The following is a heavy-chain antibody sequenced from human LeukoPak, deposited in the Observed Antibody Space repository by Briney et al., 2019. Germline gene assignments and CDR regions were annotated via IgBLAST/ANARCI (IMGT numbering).Heavy chain of an antibody. CDR3: ARYLSYDDAFDI. D-gene: IGHD1-26*01. J-gene: IGHJ3*02. Sequence: PSETLSLTCTVSGGSISSYYWSWIRQPPGKGLEWIGYIYYSGSTNYNPSLKRRVTISVDTSKNQFSLKLSPVTAADTAVYYCARYLSYDDAFDIWGQGTMVTVSS. CDR2: IYYSGST. V-gene: IGHV4-59*01. CDR1: GGSISSYY.